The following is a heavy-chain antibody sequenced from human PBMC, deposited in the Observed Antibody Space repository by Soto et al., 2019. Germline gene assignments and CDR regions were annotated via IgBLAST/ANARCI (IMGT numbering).Heavy chain of an antibody. D-gene: IGHD5-12*01. CDR2: ISGSGGST. V-gene: IGHV3-23*01. J-gene: IGHJ6*02. Sequence: EVQLLESGGGLVQPGGSLRLSCAASGFTFSSYAMSWVRQAPGKGLEWVSAISGSGGSTYYAHSVKGRFTISRDNSKNTLYLQMNSLRAEDTAVYYCAKDWEVDIRPHGMDVWGQGTTVTVSS. CDR1: GFTFSSYA. CDR3: AKDWEVDIRPHGMDV.